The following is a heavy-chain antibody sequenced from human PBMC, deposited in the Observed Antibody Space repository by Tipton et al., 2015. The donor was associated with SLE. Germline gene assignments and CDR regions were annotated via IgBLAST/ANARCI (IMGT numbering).Heavy chain of an antibody. CDR2: IYSGGSST. J-gene: IGHJ6*03. CDR3: AKDLAGISGPSHYMDV. D-gene: IGHD3-10*01. CDR1: GFTFSSYA. V-gene: IGHV3-23*03. Sequence: SLRLSCAASGFTFSSYAMHWVRQAPGKGLEWVAVIYSGGSSTYYADSVKGRFTISRDNSKNTLYLQMNSLRAEDTAVYYCAKDLAGISGPSHYMDVWGKGTTVTVSS.